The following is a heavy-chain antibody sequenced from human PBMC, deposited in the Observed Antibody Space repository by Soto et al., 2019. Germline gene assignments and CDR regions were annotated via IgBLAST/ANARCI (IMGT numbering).Heavy chain of an antibody. CDR1: GFTFSSYW. CDR2: IKQDGSEK. J-gene: IGHJ6*03. V-gene: IGHV3-7*01. CDR3: ARDGGRVVPAAIPQYYYYYYMDV. Sequence: GGSLRLSCAASGFTFSSYWMSWVRQAPGKGLEWVANIKQDGSEKYYVDSVKGRFTISRDNAKNSLYLQMNSLRAEDTAVYYCARDGGRVVPAAIPQYYYYYYMDVWGKGTTVTVSS. D-gene: IGHD2-2*01.